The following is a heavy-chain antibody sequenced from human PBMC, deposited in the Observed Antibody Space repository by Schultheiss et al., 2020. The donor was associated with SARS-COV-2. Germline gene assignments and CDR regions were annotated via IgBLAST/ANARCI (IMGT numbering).Heavy chain of an antibody. J-gene: IGHJ5*02. V-gene: IGHV3-21*04. CDR3: ATGGVDFHFDP. CDR2: ISGSGLKT. CDR1: GFTFSRFA. D-gene: IGHD5-12*01. Sequence: GESLKISCAASGFTFSRFAMTWVRQAPGKGLEWVSAISGSGLKTYYADSVKGRFTISRDNAKNSLYLQMNSLRAEDTAVYYCATGGVDFHFDPWGQGTLVTVSS.